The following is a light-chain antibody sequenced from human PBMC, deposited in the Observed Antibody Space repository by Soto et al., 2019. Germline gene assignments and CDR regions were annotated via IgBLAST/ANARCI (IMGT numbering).Light chain of an antibody. Sequence: QSVLTQQPSVSAAPGKRVTISCSGSSSNIGGNYVSWYQVVPRTAPKLLIYDNHKRHSGVPDRFSGSTSGTSASLGIAGLHAGDEAHYYCGTWDINLDTVVFGGGTQLTVL. J-gene: IGLJ2*01. CDR2: DNH. V-gene: IGLV1-51*01. CDR3: GTWDINLDTVV. CDR1: SSNIGGNY.